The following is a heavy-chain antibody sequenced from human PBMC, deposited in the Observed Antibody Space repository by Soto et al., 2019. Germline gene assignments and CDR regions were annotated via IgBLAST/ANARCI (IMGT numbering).Heavy chain of an antibody. CDR3: ARKVWGAGLYYFDY. J-gene: IGHJ4*02. Sequence: GGSLRLSCAASGFSLSNFSMNWVRQAPGKGLEWLSCITGTRSTIDYADSVKGRFTISRDNAKNSLYLQMNSLRDEDTAVYYCARKVWGAGLYYFDYWGQGALVTVSS. CDR2: ITGTRSTI. V-gene: IGHV3-48*02. D-gene: IGHD3-16*01. CDR1: GFSLSNFS.